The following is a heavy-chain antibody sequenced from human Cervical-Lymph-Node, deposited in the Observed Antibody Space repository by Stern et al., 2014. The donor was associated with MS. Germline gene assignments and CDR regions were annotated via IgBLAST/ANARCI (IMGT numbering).Heavy chain of an antibody. Sequence: QVTLRESGPTPVNPTQTLTLTCTFSGFSLSTSGVGVAWIRQPPGKALELLALIYWDGDKRYSPSLERRLTITKDSSKNQVVLTMTNMDPVDTGAYYCARRPDFWSGYYFDYWGQGALVTVSS. CDR3: ARRPDFWSGYYFDY. CDR1: GFSLSTSGVG. CDR2: IYWDGDK. V-gene: IGHV2-5*02. D-gene: IGHD3-3*01. J-gene: IGHJ4*01.